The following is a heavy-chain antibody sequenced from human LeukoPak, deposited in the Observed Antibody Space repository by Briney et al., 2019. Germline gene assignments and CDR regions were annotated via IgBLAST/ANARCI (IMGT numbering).Heavy chain of an antibody. CDR2: IYPGDSDT. CDR1: GYSFTYYW. CDR3: ARHRAFDI. V-gene: IGHV5-51*01. Sequence: GESLKISCNGSGYSFTYYWIGWVRPIPGEGLEWMGIIYPGDSDTRYSPSFQGQVTISADKSISTAYLQWSSLKASDTAMYYCARHRAFDIWGQGTMVTVST. J-gene: IGHJ3*02.